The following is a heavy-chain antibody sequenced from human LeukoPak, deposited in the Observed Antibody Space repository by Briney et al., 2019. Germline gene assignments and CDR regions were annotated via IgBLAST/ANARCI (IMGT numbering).Heavy chain of an antibody. J-gene: IGHJ1*01. CDR1: GFTFSSYA. D-gene: IGHD3-22*01. CDR2: INHSGST. CDR3: ARGPLSGSGYPFRH. V-gene: IGHV4-34*01. Sequence: GSLRLSCAASGFTFSSYAMSWVRQAPGKGLEWIGEINHSGSTNYNPSLKSRVTISVDTSKNQFSLKLSSVTAADTAVYYCARGPLSGSGYPFRHWGQGTLVTVSS.